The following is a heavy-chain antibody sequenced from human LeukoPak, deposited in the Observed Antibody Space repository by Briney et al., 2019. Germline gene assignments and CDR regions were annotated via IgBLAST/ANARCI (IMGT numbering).Heavy chain of an antibody. CDR1: GYTFTGYY. D-gene: IGHD3/OR15-3a*01. J-gene: IGHJ5*02. V-gene: IGHV1-2*02. Sequence: ASVKVSCTASGYTFTGYYMHWVRQAPGQGLEWMGWINPNSGGTNYAQKFQGRVTMTRDTSISTAYMELSRLRSDDTAVYYGARDTWTIGDEVQSFDPWGQGTLVTVSS. CDR3: ARDTWTIGDEVQSFDP. CDR2: INPNSGGT.